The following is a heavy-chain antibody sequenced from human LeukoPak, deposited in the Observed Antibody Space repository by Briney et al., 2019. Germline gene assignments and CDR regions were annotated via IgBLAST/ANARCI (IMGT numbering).Heavy chain of an antibody. J-gene: IGHJ4*02. CDR2: INPDGSRI. D-gene: IGHD2-2*02. Sequence: GVLRLSCAASGFTFSTSWMTWVRQAPGKGLDWLGNINPDGSRINYVDSVKGRFTFSRDNAKNSLFLQMNSLRAEDTAVYYCAKDIVVVPAVIAPDYWGQGTLVTVSS. V-gene: IGHV3-7*01. CDR1: GFTFSTSW. CDR3: AKDIVVVPAVIAPDY.